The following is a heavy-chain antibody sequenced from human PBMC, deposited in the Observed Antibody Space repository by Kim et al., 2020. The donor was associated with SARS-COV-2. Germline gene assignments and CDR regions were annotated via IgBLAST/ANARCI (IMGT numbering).Heavy chain of an antibody. CDR2: LNPGAGNT. CDR3: ARSRPQSLRGPSNWSFDN. J-gene: IGHJ4*02. CDR1: GYTFTSYA. V-gene: IGHV1-3*01. D-gene: IGHD6-13*01. Sequence: ASVKVSCKASGYTFTSYAIHWVRQAPGQNFEWMGWLNPGAGNTRISQKFQGRVTITRDSVAYTAYLELNSLTSEDTGIYYCARSRPQSLRGPSNWSFDNWGQGTLVTVSS.